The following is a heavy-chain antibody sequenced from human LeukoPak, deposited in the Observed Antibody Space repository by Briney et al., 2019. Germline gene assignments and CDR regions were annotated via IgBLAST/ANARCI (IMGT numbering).Heavy chain of an antibody. Sequence: PSETLSLTCTVSGGSISSYYWSWIRQPPGKGLEWIGYIYYSGSTNYNPSLKSRVTISVDTSKNQFSLKLSSVTAADTAVYYCAKDRLGGSGWYLGIYWSFDLWGRGTLVSVSA. CDR2: IYYSGST. V-gene: IGHV4-59*01. CDR3: AKDRLGGSGWYLGIYWSFDL. J-gene: IGHJ2*01. D-gene: IGHD6-19*01. CDR1: GGSISSYY.